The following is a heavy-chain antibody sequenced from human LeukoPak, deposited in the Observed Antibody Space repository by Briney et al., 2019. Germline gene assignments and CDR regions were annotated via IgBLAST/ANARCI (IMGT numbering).Heavy chain of an antibody. J-gene: IGHJ4*02. CDR2: IKSKGDGGTT. V-gene: IGHV3-15*05. Sequence: GGSLRLSCAASGSGFSFSNAWMTWVRQAPGKGLEWVGRIKSKGDGGTTDYAAPVKGRFTMSRDDSQSNLYLQMNSLKVEDTAIYYCSTDWYDYWGQGTLVTVCS. D-gene: IGHD6-13*01. CDR3: STDWYDY. CDR1: GSGFSFSNAW.